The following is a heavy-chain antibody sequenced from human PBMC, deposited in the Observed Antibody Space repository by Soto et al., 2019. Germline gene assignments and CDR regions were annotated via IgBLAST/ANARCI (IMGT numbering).Heavy chain of an antibody. CDR1: GYTFTSND. D-gene: IGHD2-2*01. V-gene: IGHV1-8*01. J-gene: IGHJ4*02. Sequence: QVQLVQSGAEVKKPGASVKVSCKASGYTFTSNDINWVRQASGQGLEWMGWMNPYTGGSGYAQDFRGKTTTTRDPATTTAYMDLTSLRSDDTAVYYCARGGPAAGYDLWGQGTLVTVSS. CDR2: MNPYTGGS. CDR3: ARGGPAAGYDL.